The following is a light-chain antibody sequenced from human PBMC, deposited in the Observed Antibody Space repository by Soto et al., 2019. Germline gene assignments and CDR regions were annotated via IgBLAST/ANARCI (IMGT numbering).Light chain of an antibody. CDR3: TSYTSGSAYVI. V-gene: IGLV2-14*01. Sequence: QSALTQPASVSGSPGQSITISCTGTSSDIGTYDYVSWYQQHPGKAPKLMIYEVTNRPSGISNRFSGSKSGNTASLTISRLQAEDEGDYHCTSYTSGSAYVIFGGGTKVTVL. CDR2: EVT. J-gene: IGLJ2*01. CDR1: SSDIGTYDY.